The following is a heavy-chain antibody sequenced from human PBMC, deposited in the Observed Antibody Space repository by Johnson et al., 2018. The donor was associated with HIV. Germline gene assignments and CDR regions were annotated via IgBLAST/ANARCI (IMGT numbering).Heavy chain of an antibody. CDR3: ANSDSSEMKLGAFDI. Sequence: QVQLVESGGGAVQPGRSLRLSCAASGFTFSVHAMHWVRQAPGKGLEWVAVISSQGSTSYYADSVKGRFTISRDYSKNTLYLQMNSLRGEDTAVYCCANSDSSEMKLGAFDIWGQGTMVTVS. J-gene: IGHJ3*02. V-gene: IGHV3-30*14. CDR2: ISSQGSTS. D-gene: IGHD1-26*01. CDR1: GFTFSVHA.